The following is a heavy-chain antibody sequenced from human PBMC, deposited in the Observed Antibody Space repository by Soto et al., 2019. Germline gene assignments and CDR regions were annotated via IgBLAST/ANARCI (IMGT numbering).Heavy chain of an antibody. CDR3: ARDYGDSYFDY. CDR2: ISGSGGST. D-gene: IGHD4-17*01. Sequence: GGSLRLSCAASGFTFSSYAMSWVRQAPGKGLEWVSAISGSGGSTYYADSVKGRFTTSRDNSKNTLYLQMNSLRAEDTAVYYCARDYGDSYFDYWGQGTLVTVSS. V-gene: IGHV3-23*01. CDR1: GFTFSSYA. J-gene: IGHJ4*02.